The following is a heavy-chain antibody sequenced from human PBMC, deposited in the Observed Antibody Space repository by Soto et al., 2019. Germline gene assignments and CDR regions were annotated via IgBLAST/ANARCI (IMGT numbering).Heavy chain of an antibody. V-gene: IGHV4-30-2*01. CDR2: IYHSGST. CDR1: GGSISSGGYS. Sequence: SETLSLTCAVSGGSISSGGYSWSWIRQPPGKGLEWIGYIYHSGSTYYNPSLKSRVTISVDRSKNQFSLRLSSVTAADTAVYYCAREGVVGAPWFDPWGQGTLVTVSS. D-gene: IGHD1-26*01. CDR3: AREGVVGAPWFDP. J-gene: IGHJ5*02.